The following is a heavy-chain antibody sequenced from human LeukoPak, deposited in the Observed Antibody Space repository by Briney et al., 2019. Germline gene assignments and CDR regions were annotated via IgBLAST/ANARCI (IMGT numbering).Heavy chain of an antibody. Sequence: ASVKVSCKASVYTFTSYGISWVRQAPGQGLEWMGWISAYNGNTNYAQKLQGRVTMTTDTSTSTAYMEMSSLRSEDTAVYYCATGKWEPRTFDYWGQGTLVTVSS. D-gene: IGHD1-26*01. CDR3: ATGKWEPRTFDY. J-gene: IGHJ4*02. V-gene: IGHV1-18*01. CDR2: ISAYNGNT. CDR1: VYTFTSYG.